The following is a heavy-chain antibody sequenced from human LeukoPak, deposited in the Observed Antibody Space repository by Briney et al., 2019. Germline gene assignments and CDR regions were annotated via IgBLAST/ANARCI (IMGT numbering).Heavy chain of an antibody. CDR3: AKSSGYLEGYYFDY. D-gene: IGHD3-22*01. CDR1: GFTFTSYA. CDR2: ISWNSGSI. Sequence: GGSLRLSCAASGFTFTSYAMTWVRQAPGKGLEWVSGISWNSGSIGYADSVKGLFTISRDNAKNSMYLQMNSLRAEDTALYYCAKSSGYLEGYYFDYWGQGTLVIVSS. V-gene: IGHV3-9*01. J-gene: IGHJ4*02.